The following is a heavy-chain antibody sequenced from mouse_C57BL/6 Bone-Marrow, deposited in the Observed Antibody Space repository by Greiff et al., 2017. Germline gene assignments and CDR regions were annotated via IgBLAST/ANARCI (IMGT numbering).Heavy chain of an antibody. CDR2: IDPSDSYT. CDR1: GYTFTSYW. CDR3: ARCIYYAMDY. Sequence: QVQLQQPGAELVMPGASVKLSCKASGYTFTSYWMHWVKQRPGQGLEWIGEIDPSDSYTNYNQKFKGKSTLTVDKSSSTAYMQLSSLTSEDSAVYYCARCIYYAMDYWGQGTSVTVSS. J-gene: IGHJ4*01. V-gene: IGHV1-69*01.